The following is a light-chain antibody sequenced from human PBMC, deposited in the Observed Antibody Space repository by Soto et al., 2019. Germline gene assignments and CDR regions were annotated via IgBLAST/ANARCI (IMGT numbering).Light chain of an antibody. V-gene: IGKV3-20*01. CDR2: GAS. Sequence: EIVLTQSPGTLSLSPGERATLSCRASQSVSSNYLAWHQQKPGQAPRPLIYGASSRATGIPDRFSGSGAGTDFTLNISRLEPEDFAVYYCQQYGSSPWTFGQGTKVEIK. J-gene: IGKJ1*01. CDR3: QQYGSSPWT. CDR1: QSVSSNY.